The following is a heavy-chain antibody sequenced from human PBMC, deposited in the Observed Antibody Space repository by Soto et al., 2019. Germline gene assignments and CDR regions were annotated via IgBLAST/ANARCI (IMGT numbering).Heavy chain of an antibody. CDR1: GYTFTSYA. V-gene: IGHV1-3*05. Sequence: QVQLVQSVAEEKKPGASVKVSCKASGYTFTSYAMHWVRQAPGQRLEWMGWINAGNGNTKYSPKFQGRVPITRDTSASTAYMELSSVRSEDTAVYYCARHGSGWDYWGQGTLVTVSS. D-gene: IGHD6-19*01. CDR2: INAGNGNT. CDR3: ARHGSGWDY. J-gene: IGHJ4*02.